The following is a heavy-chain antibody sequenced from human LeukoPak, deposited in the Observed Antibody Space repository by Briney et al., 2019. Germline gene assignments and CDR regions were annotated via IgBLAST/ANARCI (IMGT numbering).Heavy chain of an antibody. V-gene: IGHV1-18*01. CDR2: ISAYNGNT. CDR1: GYTFTSYG. Sequence: ASVKVSCKASGYTFTSYGISWVRQAPGQGLEWMGWISAYNGNTNYAQKLQGRVTMTTDTSTSTAYMELRSLRSDDSAVYYCARPRNDYGDYDSPDAFDIWGQGTMVTVSS. CDR3: ARPRNDYGDYDSPDAFDI. D-gene: IGHD4-17*01. J-gene: IGHJ3*02.